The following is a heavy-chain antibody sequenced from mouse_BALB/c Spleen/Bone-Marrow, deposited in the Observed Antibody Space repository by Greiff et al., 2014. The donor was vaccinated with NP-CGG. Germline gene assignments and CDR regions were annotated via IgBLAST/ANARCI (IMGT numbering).Heavy chain of an antibody. D-gene: IGHD1-1*01. V-gene: IGHV1-4*02. Sequence: VQLQQSAAELARPGASVKLSCKSSGYIFTSYTLQWIKQRPGQGLGWIGYINPSIGYTDYNQKFKDKTTLTADKSSSTTYMQLNSLTSEDSTVYYCAREGTYYAFFDYWGQGTTLSVSS. CDR1: GYIFTSYT. J-gene: IGHJ2*01. CDR3: AREGTYYAFFDY. CDR2: INPSIGYT.